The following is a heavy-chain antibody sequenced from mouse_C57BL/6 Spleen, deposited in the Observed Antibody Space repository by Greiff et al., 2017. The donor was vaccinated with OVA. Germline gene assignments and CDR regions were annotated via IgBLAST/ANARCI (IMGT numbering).Heavy chain of an antibody. CDR3: ARFITTVGYFDD. CDR2: INPNNGGT. D-gene: IGHD1-1*01. Sequence: EVQRVESGPELVKPGASVKMSCKASGYTFTDYNMHWVKQSPGKSLEWIGYINPNNGGTSYNQKFKGKATLTVNKSSSTSYMELRSLTSEDSAVYYCARFITTVGYFDDWGQGTTLTVSS. CDR1: GYTFTDYN. J-gene: IGHJ2*01. V-gene: IGHV1-22*01.